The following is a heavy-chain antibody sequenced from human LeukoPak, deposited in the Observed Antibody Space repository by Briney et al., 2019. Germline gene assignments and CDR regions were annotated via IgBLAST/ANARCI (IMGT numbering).Heavy chain of an antibody. CDR1: GFTFSSNY. CDR3: ARGYCSSTGCSYFDY. CDR2: IYSGGST. Sequence: GGSLRLSCAASGFTFSSNYMSWVRQAPGKGLEWVSVIYSGGSTYYADSVKGRFTISRDNSKNTLYLQMNSLRAEDTAVYYCARGYCSSTGCSYFDYWGQGTLVTVSS. V-gene: IGHV3-53*01. J-gene: IGHJ4*02. D-gene: IGHD2-2*01.